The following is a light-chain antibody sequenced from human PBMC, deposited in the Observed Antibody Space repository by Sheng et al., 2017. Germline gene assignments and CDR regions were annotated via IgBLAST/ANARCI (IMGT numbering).Light chain of an antibody. CDR3: CSYAGIWV. Sequence: QSALTQPRSVSGSPGQSVTISCTGTSSDVGGYNYVSWYRQHPGKAPKLMIYDVNKRPSGVPDRFSGSKSGNTASLTISGLQAEDEADYYCCSYAGIWVFGGGTKLTVL. V-gene: IGLV2-11*01. J-gene: IGLJ3*02. CDR1: SSDVGGYNY. CDR2: DVN.